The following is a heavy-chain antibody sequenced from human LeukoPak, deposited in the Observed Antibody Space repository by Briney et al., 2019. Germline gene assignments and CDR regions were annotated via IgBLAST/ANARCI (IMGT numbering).Heavy chain of an antibody. Sequence: EASVKVSCKASGYTFTSYGISWVRQAPGQGLEWMGGIIPIFGTANYAQKFQGRVTITADKSTSTAYMELSSLRSEDTAVYYCAGPETTVTKFAHNYYYYYMDVWGKGTTVTVSS. J-gene: IGHJ6*03. CDR3: AGPETTVTKFAHNYYYYYMDV. V-gene: IGHV1-69*06. CDR2: IIPIFGTA. D-gene: IGHD4-11*01. CDR1: GYTFTSYG.